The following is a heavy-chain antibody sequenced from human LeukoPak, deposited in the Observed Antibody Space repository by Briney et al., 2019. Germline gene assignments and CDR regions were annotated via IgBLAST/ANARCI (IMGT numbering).Heavy chain of an antibody. CDR1: GFTFSSYG. CDR3: AKDPPTVMANAFHI. D-gene: IGHD5-18*01. V-gene: IGHV3-23*01. Sequence: GGSLRLSCAASGFTFSSYGMSWVRQAPGKGLEWVSSISGSGGTTYYADSVKGRFTISRDNSNNTLYLQMNSLRADDTAVYSCAKDPPTVMANAFHIWGQGTMVTVS. J-gene: IGHJ3*02. CDR2: ISGSGGTT.